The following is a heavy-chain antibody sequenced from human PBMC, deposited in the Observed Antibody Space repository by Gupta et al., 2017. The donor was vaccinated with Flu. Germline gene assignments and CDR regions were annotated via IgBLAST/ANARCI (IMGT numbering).Heavy chain of an antibody. CDR2: SSTSGNSI. V-gene: IGHV3-48*03. Sequence: EVQLVESGGGLVQPGGSLRLSCVVSQFTFSDYDMSWVRQAPGRGLELISYSSTSGNSIDYTDSVKGRFTISRDNAKNSLYLQMNGLRDEDTALYYCVRGVYYGSGRPNWFGPWGQGTLVTVSS. D-gene: IGHD3-10*01. CDR3: VRGVYYGSGRPNWFGP. J-gene: IGHJ5*02. CDR1: QFTFSDYD.